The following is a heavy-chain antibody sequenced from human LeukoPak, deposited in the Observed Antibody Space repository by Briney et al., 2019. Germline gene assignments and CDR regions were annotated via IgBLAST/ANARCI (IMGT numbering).Heavy chain of an antibody. J-gene: IGHJ5*02. D-gene: IGHD5-24*01. CDR3: AKATTITTFYNWFYP. Sequence: GRSLRLSCEASGFSFSHYGMHWVRQAPGKGLEWVAVVSSDGNTKYYADSVKGRFTISRDNSKNTVYLQMNSLRADHTAVYYCAKATTITTFYNWFYPWRQGPLVTVSS. V-gene: IGHV3-30*18. CDR2: VSSDGNTK. CDR1: GFSFSHYG.